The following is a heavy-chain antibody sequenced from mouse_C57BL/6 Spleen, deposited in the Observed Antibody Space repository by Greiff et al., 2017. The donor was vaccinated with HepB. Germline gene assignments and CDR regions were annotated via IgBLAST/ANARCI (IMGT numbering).Heavy chain of an antibody. J-gene: IGHJ2*01. V-gene: IGHV1-18*01. CDR3: ARGYYGSSPYFDY. Sequence: VQLKESGPELVKPGASVKIPCKASGYTFTDYNMDWVKQSHGKSLEWIGDINPNNGGTIYNQKFKGKATLTVDKSSSTAYMELRSLTSEDTAVYYCARGYYGSSPYFDYWGQGTTLTVSS. CDR1: GYTFTDYN. D-gene: IGHD1-1*01. CDR2: INPNNGGT.